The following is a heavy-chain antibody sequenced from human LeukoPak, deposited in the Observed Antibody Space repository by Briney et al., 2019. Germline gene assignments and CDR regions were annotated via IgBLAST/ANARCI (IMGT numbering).Heavy chain of an antibody. Sequence: PSETLSLTCTVSGGSISSYYWSWIRQPPAKGLEWIGYIYYSGSTNYNPSLKSRVTISVDTSKNQFSLKLSSVTAADTAVYYCASVKYYYDSSGYPGWFDPWGQGTLVTVSS. V-gene: IGHV4-59*01. J-gene: IGHJ5*02. CDR3: ASVKYYYDSSGYPGWFDP. D-gene: IGHD3-22*01. CDR2: IYYSGST. CDR1: GGSISSYY.